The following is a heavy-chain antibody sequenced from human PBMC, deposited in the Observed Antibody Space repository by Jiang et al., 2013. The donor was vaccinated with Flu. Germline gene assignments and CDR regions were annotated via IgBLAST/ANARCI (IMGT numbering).Heavy chain of an antibody. Sequence: GSGLVKPSESLSLTCTVSGGSITGYYLNWIRQPAGKGLEWIGRITTAGSTNYNPSLKGRVTMSVDTSKNQFSLKLNSVTAADTAVYYCVRDPAGYNWFDPWGQGTLVTVSS. D-gene: IGHD3-10*01. CDR3: VRDPAGYNWFDP. CDR1: GGSITGYY. CDR2: ITTAGST. J-gene: IGHJ5*02. V-gene: IGHV4-4*07.